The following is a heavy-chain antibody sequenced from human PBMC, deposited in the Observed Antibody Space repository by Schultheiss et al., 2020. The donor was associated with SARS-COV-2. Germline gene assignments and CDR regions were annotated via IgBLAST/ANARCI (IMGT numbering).Heavy chain of an antibody. CDR3: ARDPVTMVQGVSGAFDI. V-gene: IGHV4-31*03. Sequence: LRLSCTVSGGSISSGGYYWSWIRQHPGKGLEWIGYIYYSGSTYYNPSLKSRVTISVDTSKNQFSLKLSSVTAADTAVYYCARDPVTMVQGVSGAFDIWGQGTMVTVSS. D-gene: IGHD3-10*01. J-gene: IGHJ3*02. CDR1: GGSISSGGYY. CDR2: IYYSGST.